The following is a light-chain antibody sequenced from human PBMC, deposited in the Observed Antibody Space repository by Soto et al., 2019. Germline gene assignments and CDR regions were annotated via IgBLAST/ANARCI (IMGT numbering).Light chain of an antibody. CDR2: AAS. Sequence: DIQMTQSPSSLSASVGDRVTITCRASQSTTTYLNWYQHKVAKAPKLLNNAASGLQSGVPSRLSGRGSGTDFTLTISSLQPEDFATYYCQQTYSTTWTFGQGTKVDIK. J-gene: IGKJ1*01. V-gene: IGKV1-39*01. CDR1: QSTTTY. CDR3: QQTYSTTWT.